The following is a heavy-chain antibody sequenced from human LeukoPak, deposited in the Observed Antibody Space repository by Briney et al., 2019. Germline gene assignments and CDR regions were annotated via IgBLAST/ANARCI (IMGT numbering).Heavy chain of an antibody. CDR1: GFTFSTYA. J-gene: IGHJ6*02. V-gene: IGHV3-23*01. CDR2: ISGRGGST. Sequence: GGSLRLSCAASGFTFSTYAMSWVRRAPGKGLEWVSVISGRGGSTYYADSVKGRFTISRDNSKNTVYLQMNSLRAEDTAVYYCAKDPLNYYYYYGMDVWGQGTTVTVSS. CDR3: AKDPLNYYYYYGMDV.